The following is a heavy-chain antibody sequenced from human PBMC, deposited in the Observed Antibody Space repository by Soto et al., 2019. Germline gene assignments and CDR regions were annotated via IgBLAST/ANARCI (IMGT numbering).Heavy chain of an antibody. Sequence: EVQLVESGGVVVQPGGSLRLSCAASGFTFDAYTMQWVRQAPGKGLEWVYLISWDGGSTYYADSVKCRVTISRDNSKNSLYRQRNSLRTDDTALYYCEKDIEEIDAFDIWGQGTMVTVS. CDR3: EKDIEEIDAFDI. J-gene: IGHJ3*02. V-gene: IGHV3-43*01. CDR1: GFTFDAYT. CDR2: ISWDGGST.